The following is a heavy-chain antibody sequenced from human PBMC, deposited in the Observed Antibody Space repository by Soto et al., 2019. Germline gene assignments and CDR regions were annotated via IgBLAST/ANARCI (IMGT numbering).Heavy chain of an antibody. CDR2: IYYSGST. CDR3: ARHLGGYGVFAY. V-gene: IGHV4-59*08. J-gene: IGHJ4*02. D-gene: IGHD5-12*01. CDR1: GGSISSYY. Sequence: SETLSLTCTVSGGSISSYYWSWIRQPPGKGLEWIGYIYYSGSTNYNPSLKSRVTISVDTSKNPFSLKLSSVTAADTAVYYCARHLGGYGVFAYWGQGTLVTVSS.